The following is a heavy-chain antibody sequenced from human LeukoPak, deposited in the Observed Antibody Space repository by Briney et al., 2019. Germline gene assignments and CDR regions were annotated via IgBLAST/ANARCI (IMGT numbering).Heavy chain of an antibody. J-gene: IGHJ3*02. CDR2: IYYSGST. D-gene: IGHD4-23*01. V-gene: IGHV4-59*13. CDR3: ARALSYGGNPDDAFDI. CDR1: GGSISSYD. Sequence: SSETLSLTGTASGGSISSYDWSWSRQPPGKGLEWIGYIYYSGSTNYNPSLKSRVTISVDTSRNQFSLKLSSVTAADTAVYYCARALSYGGNPDDAFDIWGQGTMVTVSS.